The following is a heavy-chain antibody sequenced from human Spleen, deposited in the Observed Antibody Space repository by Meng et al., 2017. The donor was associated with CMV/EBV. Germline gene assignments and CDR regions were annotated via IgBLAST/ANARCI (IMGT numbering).Heavy chain of an antibody. CDR2: IYNDGRST. CDR1: SSW. D-gene: IGHD2-2*02. J-gene: IGHJ2*01. V-gene: IGHV3-74*01. Sequence: SSWMHWVRQAPGKGLVWVSRIYNDGRSTSYADSVKGRFTISRDNAKDTLYLQMNSLRAEDTAVYYCARTRRRYCTSTSCYKYWHFDLWGRGTLVTVSS. CDR3: ARTRRRYCTSTSCYKYWHFDL.